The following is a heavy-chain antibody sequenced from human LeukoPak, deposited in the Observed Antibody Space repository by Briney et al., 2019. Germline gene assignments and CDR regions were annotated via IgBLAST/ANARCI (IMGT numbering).Heavy chain of an antibody. CDR3: ARPDLSSGYWIT. CDR1: GGSISSNNYY. V-gene: IGHV4-39*01. D-gene: IGHD3-22*01. CDR2: IHYSGTT. J-gene: IGHJ5*02. Sequence: PSETLSLTCTVSGGSISSNNYYWAWIRQPPGKGLEWIGNIHYSGTTYYNPSLKSRVTISVDTSKSQFSLRLSSVTAADTAVYYCARPDLSSGYWITWGRGTLVTVSS.